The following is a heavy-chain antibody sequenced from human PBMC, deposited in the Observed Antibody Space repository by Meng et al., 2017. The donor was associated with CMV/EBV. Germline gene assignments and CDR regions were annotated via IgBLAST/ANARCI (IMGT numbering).Heavy chain of an antibody. J-gene: IGHJ3*02. CDR3: AHRDVSRAFDI. CDR1: GFSLSSTGVG. CDR2: LYWNNDE. V-gene: IGHV2-5*01. D-gene: IGHD5/OR15-5a*01. Sequence: GPTLVKPTQTLTLTCTFSGFSLSSTGVGVGWIRQPPGKALEWLTLLYWNNDERYSPSLKSRLSITKDTSKNQVVLTMTNMDPVDTGTYYCAHRDVSRAFDIWGQGTMVT.